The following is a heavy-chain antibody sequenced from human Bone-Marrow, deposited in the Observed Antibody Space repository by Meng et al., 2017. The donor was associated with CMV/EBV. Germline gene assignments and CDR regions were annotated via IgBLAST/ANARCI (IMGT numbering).Heavy chain of an antibody. Sequence: GGSLRLSCAASGFTFSSYGMHWVRQAPGKGLEWVAVIWYDGSNKYYADSVKGRFTISRDNAKNSLYLQMNSLRAEDTAVYYCARAARRIVGPWGQGTLVTVSS. CDR3: ARAARRIVGP. V-gene: IGHV3-33*01. D-gene: IGHD1-26*01. J-gene: IGHJ4*02. CDR1: GFTFSSYG. CDR2: IWYDGSNK.